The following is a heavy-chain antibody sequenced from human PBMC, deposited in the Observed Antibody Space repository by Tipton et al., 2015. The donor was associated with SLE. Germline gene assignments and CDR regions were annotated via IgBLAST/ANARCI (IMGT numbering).Heavy chain of an antibody. CDR2: ISYDGSNK. CDR1: GFTFSSYA. D-gene: IGHD3-22*01. CDR3: AKTGTYSSGYWRDY. V-gene: IGHV3-30-3*02. Sequence: SLRLSCAASGFTFSSYAMHWVRQAPGKGLEWVAVISYDGSNKYYADSVKGRFTISRDNSKNTLYLQMSSLRAEDTAVYYCAKTGTYSSGYWRDYWGQGTLVTVSS. J-gene: IGHJ4*02.